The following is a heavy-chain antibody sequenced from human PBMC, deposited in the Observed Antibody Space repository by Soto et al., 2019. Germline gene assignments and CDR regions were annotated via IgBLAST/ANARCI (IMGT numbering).Heavy chain of an antibody. J-gene: IGHJ3*02. D-gene: IGHD6-13*01. CDR1: GFTFSSYA. Sequence: GGSLRLSCAASGFTFSSYAMHWVRQAPGKGLEWVAVISYDGSNKYYADSVKGRFTISRDNSKNTLYLQMNSLRAEDTAVYYCARPALQQLVEGGAFDIWGQGTMVTVSS. CDR3: ARPALQQLVEGGAFDI. V-gene: IGHV3-30*04. CDR2: ISYDGSNK.